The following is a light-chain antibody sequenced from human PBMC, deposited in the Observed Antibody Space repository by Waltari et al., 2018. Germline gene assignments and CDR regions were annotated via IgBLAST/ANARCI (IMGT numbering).Light chain of an antibody. CDR3: QHYVRLPVT. Sequence: IVLTQSPGTQSLSPGERATLSCRASQSVSRTLAWYQQKPGQAPRLLIYCASTRAAGIPDRFSGSGSGTDFRLTISRLEPEYFAVYYCQHYVRLPVTFGQGTKVEIK. CDR1: QSVSRT. V-gene: IGKV3-20*01. J-gene: IGKJ1*01. CDR2: CAS.